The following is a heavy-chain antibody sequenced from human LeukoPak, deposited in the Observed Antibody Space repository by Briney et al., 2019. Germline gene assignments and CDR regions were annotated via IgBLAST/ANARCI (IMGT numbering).Heavy chain of an antibody. Sequence: PGRSLRLSCAASGFTFDDYAMHWVRQAPGKGLEWVSCISWNSGSIGYADSVKGRFTISRDNAKNSLYLQMNSLRAEDTALYYCAKAEGYGAPSLYYYYYGMDVWGQGTTVTVSS. CDR1: GFTFDDYA. D-gene: IGHD4-17*01. V-gene: IGHV3-9*01. J-gene: IGHJ6*02. CDR2: ISWNSGSI. CDR3: AKAEGYGAPSLYYYYYGMDV.